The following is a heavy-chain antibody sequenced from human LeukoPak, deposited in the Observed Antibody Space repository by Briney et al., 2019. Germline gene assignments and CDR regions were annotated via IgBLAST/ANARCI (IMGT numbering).Heavy chain of an antibody. CDR3: ARVKTGTLYYFDY. V-gene: IGHV1-69*13. CDR2: IIPIFGTA. D-gene: IGHD1-1*01. Sequence: SVKVSCKTSEYTFTDYYIHWVRQAPGQGLEWMGGIIPIFGTANYAQKFQGRVTITADESTSTAYMELSSLRSEDTAVYYCARVKTGTLYYFDYWGQGTLVTVSS. CDR1: EYTFTDYY. J-gene: IGHJ4*02.